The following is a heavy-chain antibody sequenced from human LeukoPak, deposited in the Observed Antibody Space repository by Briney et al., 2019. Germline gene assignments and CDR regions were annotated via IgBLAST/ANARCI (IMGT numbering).Heavy chain of an antibody. Sequence: SETLSLTCTVSGYSISSSYWSWIRQPAGKGLEWIGRFYTSGSANYNPSLKSRVSMSVDTSKNQLSLKLTSVTAADTAVYYCARDSDYDGSGGLLDCWGQGTLVTVSS. D-gene: IGHD3-22*01. CDR2: FYTSGSA. J-gene: IGHJ4*02. V-gene: IGHV4-4*07. CDR1: GYSISSSY. CDR3: ARDSDYDGSGGLLDC.